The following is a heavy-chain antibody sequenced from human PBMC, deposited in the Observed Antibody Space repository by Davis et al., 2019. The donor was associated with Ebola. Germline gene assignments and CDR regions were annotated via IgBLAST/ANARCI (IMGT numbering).Heavy chain of an antibody. J-gene: IGHJ4*02. CDR2: ISTYNGNT. CDR3: ARVGYNGYDYDY. Sequence: ASVKVSCKASGYTFTSYGISWVRQAPGQGLEWMGWISTYNGNTFYSQKFQGRVTMTTDTSTSTAYMELRSLRSDDTAVYYCARVGYNGYDYDYWGQGTLVTVSS. CDR1: GYTFTSYG. D-gene: IGHD5-12*01. V-gene: IGHV1-18*01.